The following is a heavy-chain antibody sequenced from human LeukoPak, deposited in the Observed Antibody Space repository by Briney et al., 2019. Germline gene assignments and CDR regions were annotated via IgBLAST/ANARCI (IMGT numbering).Heavy chain of an antibody. D-gene: IGHD3-3*01. J-gene: IGHJ4*02. V-gene: IGHV4-4*02. CDR1: GGSIISSNW. CDR3: ARHSTFFGVVIIKGRVRGPFDY. Sequence: SGTLSLTCAVSGGSIISSNWWSWVRQPPGKGLEWIGEIYHSGSTNYNPSLKSRVTISVDKSKNQFSLKLSSVTAADTAVYYCARHSTFFGVVIIKGRVRGPFDYWGQGTLVTVSS. CDR2: IYHSGST.